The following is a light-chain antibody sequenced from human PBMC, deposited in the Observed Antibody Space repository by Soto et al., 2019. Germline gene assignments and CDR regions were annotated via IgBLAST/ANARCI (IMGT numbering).Light chain of an antibody. CDR2: DVS. J-gene: IGLJ1*01. CDR1: SSDVGGYNY. Sequence: QSALTQPASVSGSPGQSITISCTGTSSDVGGYNYVSWYQQHPGKAPKLMIYDVSSRPSGVSDRFSGSKSGNTASLTIPGLQAEDEADYYCSSYTSSSTYVFGTGTKLTVL. CDR3: SSYTSSSTYV. V-gene: IGLV2-14*01.